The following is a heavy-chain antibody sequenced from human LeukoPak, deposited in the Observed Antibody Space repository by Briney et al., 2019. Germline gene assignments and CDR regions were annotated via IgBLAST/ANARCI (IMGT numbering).Heavy chain of an antibody. V-gene: IGHV3-74*01. CDR3: ARDLKYYDFWSGYYALGGVDY. D-gene: IGHD3-3*01. CDR1: EFTFNNYW. Sequence: GGSLGLSCAASEFTFNNYWMHWVRQAPGKGLVWVSRIKNDGKITTYADSVKGRFTTSRDNAKNTFYLQMNSLRVEDTAVYYCARDLKYYDFWSGYYALGGVDYWGQGTLVTVSS. J-gene: IGHJ4*02. CDR2: IKNDGKIT.